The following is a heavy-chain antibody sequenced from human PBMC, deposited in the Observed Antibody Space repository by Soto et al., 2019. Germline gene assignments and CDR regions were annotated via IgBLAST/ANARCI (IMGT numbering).Heavy chain of an antibody. Sequence: SETLSLTCTVSGGSISSGDYYWSWIRQPPGKGLEWIGYIYYSGSTYYNPSLKSRVTISVDTSKNQFSLKLSSVTAADTAVYYCARPASSGWYDWFDPWGQGTLVTVSS. CDR3: ARPASSGWYDWFDP. D-gene: IGHD6-19*01. J-gene: IGHJ5*02. CDR1: GGSISSGDYY. CDR2: IYYSGST. V-gene: IGHV4-30-4*01.